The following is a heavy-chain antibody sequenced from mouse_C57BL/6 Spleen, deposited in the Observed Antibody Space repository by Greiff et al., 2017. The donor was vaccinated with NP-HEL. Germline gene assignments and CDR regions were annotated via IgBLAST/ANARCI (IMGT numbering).Heavy chain of an antibody. CDR3: ARGAAQATWFAY. D-gene: IGHD3-2*02. V-gene: IGHV3-1*01. J-gene: IGHJ3*01. CDR2: ISYSGST. Sequence: EVKLQESGPGMVKPSQSLSLTCTVTGYSITSGYDWHWIRHFPGNQLEWMGYISYSGSTNYNPSLKSRISITHDTSKNHFFLKLNSVTTEDTATYYCARGAAQATWFAYWGQGTLVTVSA. CDR1: GYSITSGYD.